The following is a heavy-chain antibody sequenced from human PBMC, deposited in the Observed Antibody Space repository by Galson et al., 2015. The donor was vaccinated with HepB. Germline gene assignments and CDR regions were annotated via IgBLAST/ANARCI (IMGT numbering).Heavy chain of an antibody. Sequence: SLRLSCAASGFTFDDYAMHWVRQAPGKGLEWVSGISWNSGSIGYADSVKGRFTISRDNAKNSLYLQMNSLRAEDTALYYCAKDITDDYGGNSVFDYWGQGTLVTVSS. CDR3: AKDITDDYGGNSVFDY. D-gene: IGHD4-23*01. J-gene: IGHJ4*02. CDR1: GFTFDDYA. V-gene: IGHV3-9*01. CDR2: ISWNSGSI.